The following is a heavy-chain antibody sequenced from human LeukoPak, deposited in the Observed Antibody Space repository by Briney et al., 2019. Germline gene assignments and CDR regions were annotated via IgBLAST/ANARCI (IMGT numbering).Heavy chain of an antibody. CDR2: IYSGGST. CDR1: GFTVSSNY. Sequence: GGSLRLSCAASGFTVSSNYMSWVRQAPGKGLEWVSVIYSGGSTYYADSVKGRFTISRDNSKNTLYLQMNSLRAEDTAVYYCARDDPQGIAAAGTRGFDYRGQGTLVTVSS. D-gene: IGHD6-13*01. CDR3: ARDDPQGIAAAGTRGFDY. J-gene: IGHJ4*02. V-gene: IGHV3-66*01.